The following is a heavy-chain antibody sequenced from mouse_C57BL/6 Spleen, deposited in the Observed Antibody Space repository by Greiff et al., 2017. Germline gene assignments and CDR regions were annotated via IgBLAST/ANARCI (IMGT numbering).Heavy chain of an antibody. Sequence: DVMLVESGGDLVKPGGSLKLSCAASGFTFSSYGMSWVRQTPDKRLEWVATISSGGSYTYYPDSVKGRFTISRDNAKNTLYLQMSSLKSEDTAMYYCARDIYYGSSLYWYFDVWGTGTTVTVSS. CDR2: ISSGGSYT. D-gene: IGHD1-1*01. J-gene: IGHJ1*03. V-gene: IGHV5-6*02. CDR1: GFTFSSYG. CDR3: ARDIYYGSSLYWYFDV.